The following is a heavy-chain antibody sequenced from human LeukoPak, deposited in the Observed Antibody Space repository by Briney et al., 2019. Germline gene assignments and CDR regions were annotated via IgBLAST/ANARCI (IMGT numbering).Heavy chain of an antibody. CDR2: ISGSGGTT. Sequence: GSRRLSCAASGFTFSSYAMSWVRQAPGKGLEWVSAISGSGGTTYYADSVKGRFTISRDNSKSTLYLQMSSLRAEDTAVYYCAKALLGSSGYSNWGQGTLVTVSS. J-gene: IGHJ4*02. CDR1: GFTFSSYA. D-gene: IGHD3-22*01. V-gene: IGHV3-23*01. CDR3: AKALLGSSGYSN.